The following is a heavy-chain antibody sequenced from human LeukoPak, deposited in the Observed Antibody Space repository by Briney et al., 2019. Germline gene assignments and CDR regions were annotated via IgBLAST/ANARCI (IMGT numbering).Heavy chain of an antibody. D-gene: IGHD6-13*01. V-gene: IGHV5-51*01. Sequence: GESLKISCKGSGYSFTSYWIGWVRQMPGKGLEWMGIIYPGDSDTRYSPSFQGQVTISADKSISTAYLQWSSLKASDTAMYYCACRIAAAGTGFDYWGQGTLVTVSS. J-gene: IGHJ4*02. CDR3: ACRIAAAGTGFDY. CDR1: GYSFTSYW. CDR2: IYPGDSDT.